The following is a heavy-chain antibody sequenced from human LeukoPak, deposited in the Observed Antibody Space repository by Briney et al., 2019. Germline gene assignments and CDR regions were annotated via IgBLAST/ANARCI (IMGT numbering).Heavy chain of an antibody. D-gene: IGHD3-3*01. V-gene: IGHV4-59*12. J-gene: IGHJ3*02. CDR3: ARDRPRGNDFWSGFSGAFDI. CDR1: GGSISSYY. Sequence: PSETLSLACTVSGGSISSYYWSWIRQPPGKGLEWIGYIYYSGSTNYNPSLKSRVTISVDTSKNQFSLKLSSVTAADMAVYYCARDRPRGNDFWSGFSGAFDIWGQGTMVTVSS. CDR2: IYYSGST.